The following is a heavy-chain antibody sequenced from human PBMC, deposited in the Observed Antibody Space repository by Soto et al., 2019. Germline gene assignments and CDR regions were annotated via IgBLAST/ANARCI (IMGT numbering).Heavy chain of an antibody. CDR3: ARNXYCSGNRCYSYYYYGMDV. Sequence: SETLSLTCTVSGGSISSGDYYWSWIRQPPGKGLEWIGYIYYSGSTYYNPSLKSRVTISVDTSKNQFSLTLSSVTAADTAVYYCARNXYCSGNRCYSYYYYGMDVWGQGTTVTVS. CDR1: GGSISSGDYY. V-gene: IGHV4-30-4*01. CDR2: IYYSGST. D-gene: IGHD2-15*01. J-gene: IGHJ6*02.